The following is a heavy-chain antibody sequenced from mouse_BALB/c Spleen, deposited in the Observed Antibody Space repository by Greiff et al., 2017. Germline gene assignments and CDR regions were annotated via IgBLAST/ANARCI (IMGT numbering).Heavy chain of an antibody. CDR1: GFTFSSYA. CDR2: ISSGGSYT. CDR3: ARHEGGPMITHYAMDY. D-gene: IGHD2-4*01. J-gene: IGHJ4*01. V-gene: IGHV5-9-3*01. Sequence: EVKLEESGGGLVKPGGSLKLSCAASGFTFSSYAMSWVRQTPEKRLEWVATISSGGSYTYYPDSVKGRFTISRDNAKNTLYLQMSSLRSEDTAMYYCARHEGGPMITHYAMDYWGQGTSVTVSS.